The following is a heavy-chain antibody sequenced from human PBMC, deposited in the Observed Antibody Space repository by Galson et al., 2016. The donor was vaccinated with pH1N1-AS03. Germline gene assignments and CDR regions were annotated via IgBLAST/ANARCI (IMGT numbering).Heavy chain of an antibody. Sequence: SVKVSCKASGGTITAFSFSWVRQAPGQGLEWLGGIIPMSGTTVYTQSFRDRVTITTDKSTTTAYMELSSLRSEDTAAYYCVRGDGGNNFDYWGQGTLVTVSS. CDR1: GGTITAFS. J-gene: IGHJ4*02. CDR3: VRGDGGNNFDY. V-gene: IGHV1-69*05. CDR2: IIPMSGTT. D-gene: IGHD4-23*01.